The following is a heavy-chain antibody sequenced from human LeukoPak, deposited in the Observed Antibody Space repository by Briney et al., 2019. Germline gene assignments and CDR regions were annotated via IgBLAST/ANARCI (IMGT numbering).Heavy chain of an antibody. V-gene: IGHV3-48*03. J-gene: IGHJ3*02. D-gene: IGHD3-10*01. Sequence: GGSLRLSCAASGFTFSSYEMNWVRQAPGKGLEWLSYISSSGGTIDYAGSVKGRFTISRDNAKNSLYLQMNSLRAEDTAVYYCARAADGSGRGAFDIWGQGTMVTVSS. CDR3: ARAADGSGRGAFDI. CDR2: ISSSGGTI. CDR1: GFTFSSYE.